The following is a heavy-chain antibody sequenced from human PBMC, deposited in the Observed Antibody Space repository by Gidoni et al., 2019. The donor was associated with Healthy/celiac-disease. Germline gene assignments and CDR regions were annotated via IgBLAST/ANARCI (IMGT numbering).Heavy chain of an antibody. CDR2: IGTAGDT. D-gene: IGHD6-6*01. CDR3: ARDGGSSGFDY. CDR1: GFTFSSYD. V-gene: IGHV3-13*01. Sequence: EVQLVESGGGLVQPGGSLRLSCAASGFTFSSYDMHWVRQATGKGLEWVSAIGTAGDTYYPGSVKGRFTISRENAKNSLYLQMNSLRAGDTAVYYCARDGGSSGFDYWGQGTLVTVSS. J-gene: IGHJ4*02.